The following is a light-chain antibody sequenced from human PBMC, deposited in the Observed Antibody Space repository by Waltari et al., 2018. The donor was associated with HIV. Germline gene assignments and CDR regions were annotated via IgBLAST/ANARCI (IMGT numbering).Light chain of an antibody. CDR1: QSVSSS. Sequence: EIVLTQSPDTLSLSPGERATLSCRASQSVSSSYIAWYQLKPGQAPRLLISGASTRATGIPARFSGSGSGTDFTLNIGTLQSEDFAVYYCQQYNKWPRTFGRGTKVEI. J-gene: IGKJ4*02. CDR3: QQYNKWPRT. CDR2: GAS. V-gene: IGKV3-15*01.